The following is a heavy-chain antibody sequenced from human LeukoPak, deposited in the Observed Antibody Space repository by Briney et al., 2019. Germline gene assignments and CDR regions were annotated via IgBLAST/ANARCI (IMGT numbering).Heavy chain of an antibody. Sequence: ASVKVSCKASGYTFTSYDINWVRQATGQGLEWMGWMNPNSGNTGYAQKFQGRVTITRNTSISTAYMELSSLRSEDTAVYYCARWDCSSTSCYGDYYYYYMDVWGKGTTVTVSS. CDR2: MNPNSGNT. CDR1: GYTFTSYD. V-gene: IGHV1-8*03. J-gene: IGHJ6*03. CDR3: ARWDCSSTSCYGDYYYYYMDV. D-gene: IGHD2-2*01.